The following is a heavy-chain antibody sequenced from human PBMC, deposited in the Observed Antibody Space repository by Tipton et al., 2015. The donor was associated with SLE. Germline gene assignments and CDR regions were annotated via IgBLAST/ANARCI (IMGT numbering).Heavy chain of an antibody. CDR2: IYSGGST. Sequence: SLRLSCAASGFTVSSNYMSWVRQAPGKGLEWVSVIYSGGSTYYADSVKGRFTISRDNSKNTLYLQMNSLRAEDTAVYYCAKAQSGSGSNFDYWGQGTLVTVSS. V-gene: IGHV3-66*02. CDR1: GFTVSSNY. D-gene: IGHD3-10*01. J-gene: IGHJ4*02. CDR3: AKAQSGSGSNFDY.